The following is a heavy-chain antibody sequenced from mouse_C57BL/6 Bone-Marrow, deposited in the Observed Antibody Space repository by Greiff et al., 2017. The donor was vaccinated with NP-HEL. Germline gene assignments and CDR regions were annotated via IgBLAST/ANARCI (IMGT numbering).Heavy chain of an antibody. CDR1: GYSFTSYY. Sequence: VKLQESGPELVKPGASVKISCKASGYSFTSYYIHWVKQKPGQGLEWIGWIYPGSGNTKYNEKFKGKATLTADTSSSTAYMQLSSLTSEDSAVYYCARLRYYDGYYDYWGQGTTLTVSS. V-gene: IGHV1-66*01. D-gene: IGHD2-3*01. CDR2: IYPGSGNT. CDR3: ARLRYYDGYYDY. J-gene: IGHJ2*01.